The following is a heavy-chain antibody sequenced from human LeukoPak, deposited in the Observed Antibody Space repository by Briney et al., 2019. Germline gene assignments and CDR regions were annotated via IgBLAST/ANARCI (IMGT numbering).Heavy chain of an antibody. CDR2: INHGGGT. Sequence: PSETLSLTCADYGGSFSDYFWNWIRRPPGKGLEWIGEINHGGGTRYNPSLKSRATISVDTSKKQFSLKLSSVTAADTAVYYCARRSGGSYLDIWGQGTMVTVSS. CDR3: ARRSGGSYLDI. J-gene: IGHJ3*02. CDR1: GGSFSDYF. V-gene: IGHV4-34*01. D-gene: IGHD1-26*01.